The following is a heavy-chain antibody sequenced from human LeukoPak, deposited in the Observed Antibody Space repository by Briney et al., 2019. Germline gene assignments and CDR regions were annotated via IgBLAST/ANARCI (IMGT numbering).Heavy chain of an antibody. CDR2: ISGSGGST. V-gene: IGHV3-23*01. CDR3: AKFWEGATIIRGYYFDY. Sequence: GGSLRLSCAASGFTFSSYSMNWVRQAPGKGLEWVSAISGSGGSTYYADSVKGRFTISRDNSKNTLYLQMNSLRAEDTAVYYCAKFWEGATIIRGYYFDYWGQGTLVTVSS. CDR1: GFTFSSYS. D-gene: IGHD5-12*01. J-gene: IGHJ4*02.